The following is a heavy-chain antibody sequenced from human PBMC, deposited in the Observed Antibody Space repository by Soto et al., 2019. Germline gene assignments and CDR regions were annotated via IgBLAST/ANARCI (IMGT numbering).Heavy chain of an antibody. J-gene: IGHJ4*02. Sequence: EVQLLESGGGMVQPGGSLRLSCAASGFTFSSYNMSWVRQAPGKGLEWVSGISGSGGRTYYADSVKGRFTISRDNSKNTLYLQMNSLRVEDTAVYYCAKDPWYYWGQGTLVTVSS. V-gene: IGHV3-23*01. CDR3: AKDPWYY. CDR2: ISGSGGRT. D-gene: IGHD2-15*01. CDR1: GFTFSSYN.